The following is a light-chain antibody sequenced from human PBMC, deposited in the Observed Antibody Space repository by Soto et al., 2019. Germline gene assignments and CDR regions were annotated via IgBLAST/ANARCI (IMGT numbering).Light chain of an antibody. V-gene: IGKV3-20*01. CDR1: QSVSSN. J-gene: IGKJ4*01. Sequence: EIVMTESPATLSLPPGDRATLSCRASQSVSSNFGWYQQKPGKAPRLLIYGASTTATDIPDRLSGSGSGTDFTLTISRLEPEDSAVYYCQQFGSSLTFGGGTKVDIK. CDR2: GAS. CDR3: QQFGSSLT.